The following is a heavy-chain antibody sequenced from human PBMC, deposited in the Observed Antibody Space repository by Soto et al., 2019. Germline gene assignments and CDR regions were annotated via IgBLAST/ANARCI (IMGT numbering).Heavy chain of an antibody. Sequence: SVKVSCKASGFTFTSSAVQWVRQARGQRLEWIGWSVVGSGNTNYAQKFQERVTITRDMSTSTAYMELSSLRSEDTAVYYCAAESLYEILTGYYMGFYGMDVWGQGTTVTVS. V-gene: IGHV1-58*01. CDR3: AAESLYEILTGYYMGFYGMDV. D-gene: IGHD3-9*01. CDR1: GFTFTSSA. CDR2: SVVGSGNT. J-gene: IGHJ6*02.